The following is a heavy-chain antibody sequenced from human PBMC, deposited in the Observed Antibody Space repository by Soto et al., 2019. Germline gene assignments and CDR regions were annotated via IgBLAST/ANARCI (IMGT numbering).Heavy chain of an antibody. CDR1: GFTFDDYA. CDR3: AKTDYGDGYFDY. D-gene: IGHD4-17*01. CDR2: ISWNSGSI. Sequence: GGSLRLSCAASGFTFDDYAMHWVRQAPGKGLEWVSGISWNSGSIGYADSVKGRFTISRDNAKNSLYLQMNSLRAEDTALYYCAKTDYGDGYFDYWGQGTLVTVSS. V-gene: IGHV3-9*01. J-gene: IGHJ4*02.